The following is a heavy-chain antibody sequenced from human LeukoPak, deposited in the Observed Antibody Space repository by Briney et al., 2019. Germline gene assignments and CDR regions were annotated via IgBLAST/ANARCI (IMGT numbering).Heavy chain of an antibody. Sequence: SVKVSFKASGGTFSSYAISWVRQAPGQGLEWMGGIIPIFGTANYAQKFQGRVTITADKSTSTAYMELSSLRSEDTAVYYCARGPYSSSWSTFDYWGQGTLVTVSS. CDR1: GGTFSSYA. CDR2: IIPIFGTA. J-gene: IGHJ4*02. D-gene: IGHD6-13*01. CDR3: ARGPYSSSWSTFDY. V-gene: IGHV1-69*06.